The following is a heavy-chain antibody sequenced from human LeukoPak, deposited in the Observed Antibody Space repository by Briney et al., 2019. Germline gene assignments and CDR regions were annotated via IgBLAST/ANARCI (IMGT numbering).Heavy chain of an antibody. D-gene: IGHD3-22*01. CDR1: GYTFTSYD. CDR3: AREYYDSSGYSRDWFDP. Sequence: ASVKVSCKASGYTFTSYDINWVRQATGQGLEWMGWMNPNSGNTGYAQKFQGRVTMTRNTSISTAYMELSSLRSEDTAVYYCAREYYDSSGYSRDWFDPWGQGTLVTVSS. V-gene: IGHV1-8*01. CDR2: MNPNSGNT. J-gene: IGHJ5*02.